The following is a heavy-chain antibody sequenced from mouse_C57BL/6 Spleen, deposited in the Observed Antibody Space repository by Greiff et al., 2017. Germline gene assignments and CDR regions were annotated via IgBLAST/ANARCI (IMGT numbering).Heavy chain of an antibody. J-gene: IGHJ3*01. Sequence: QVQLQQSGAELAKPGASVKLSCKASGYTFTSYWMHWVKQRPGQGLEWIGYINPSSGYTKYNQKFKDKATLTADKSSSTAYMQLSSLTYEDSAVXYCASRGGMDYYGSSPWFAYWGQGTLVTVSA. V-gene: IGHV1-7*01. CDR1: GYTFTSYW. CDR3: ASRGGMDYYGSSPWFAY. CDR2: INPSSGYT. D-gene: IGHD1-1*01.